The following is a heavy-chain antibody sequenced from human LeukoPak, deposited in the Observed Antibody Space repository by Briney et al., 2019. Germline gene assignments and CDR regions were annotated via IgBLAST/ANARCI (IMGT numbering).Heavy chain of an antibody. V-gene: IGHV3-20*04. D-gene: IGHD5-12*01. CDR1: GFRFDDYS. CDR3: TRCGRDVVARIPWFDP. CDR2: INWDGAST. Sequence: GGSLRLSCAASGFRFDDYSMNWVRHVPGKGLEWVAGINWDGASTGYRDSMKGRFTISRDNAKNSLYLQVNSLRAEDTAVYYCTRCGRDVVARIPWFDPWGQGTLVTVSS. J-gene: IGHJ5*02.